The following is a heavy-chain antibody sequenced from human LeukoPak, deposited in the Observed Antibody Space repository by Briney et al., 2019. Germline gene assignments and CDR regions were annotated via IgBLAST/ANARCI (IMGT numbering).Heavy chain of an antibody. CDR3: ARDLDYYGMDV. J-gene: IGHJ6*02. CDR2: INPNSGGT. Sequence: ASVKISCKASGCTFTGYYMHWVRQAPGQGLEWMGWINPNSGGTNYAQKFQGWVTMTRDTSISTAYMELSRLRSDDTAVYYCARDLDYYGMDVWGQGTTVTVSS. V-gene: IGHV1-2*04. CDR1: GCTFTGYY.